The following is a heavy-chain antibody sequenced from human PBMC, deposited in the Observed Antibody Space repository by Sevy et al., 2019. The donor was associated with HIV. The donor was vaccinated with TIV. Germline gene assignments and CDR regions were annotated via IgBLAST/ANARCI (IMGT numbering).Heavy chain of an antibody. Sequence: GGSLRLSCTASQFTFSTDAMSWVRQAPGKGLEWVSIISGSGTSTYYADSVKDRFSISRDNSRGTLHLQMNSLRAEDTALYYCAKNRGGYCSGGTCYGDAFDFWRPGTMVTVSS. V-gene: IGHV3-23*01. CDR1: QFTFSTDA. J-gene: IGHJ3*01. CDR2: ISGSGTST. CDR3: AKNRGGYCSGGTCYGDAFDF. D-gene: IGHD2-15*01.